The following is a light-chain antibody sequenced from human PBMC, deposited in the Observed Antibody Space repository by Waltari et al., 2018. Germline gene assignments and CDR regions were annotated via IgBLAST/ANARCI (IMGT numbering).Light chain of an antibody. CDR2: DVS. J-gene: IGLJ3*02. V-gene: IGLV2-14*03. CDR1: SSDVGGYNY. Sequence: QSALTQPASVSGSPGQSITISCTGTSSDVGGYNYVSWYQQPPGKAPKLMIYDVSNRPSGVSNRVSGSTSGNTASLTISGLQAEDEADYYCSSYTSSSTSWVFGGGTKLTVL. CDR3: SSYTSSSTSWV.